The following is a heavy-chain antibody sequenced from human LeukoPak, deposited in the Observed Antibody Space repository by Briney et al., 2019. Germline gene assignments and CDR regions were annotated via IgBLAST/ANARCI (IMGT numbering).Heavy chain of an antibody. V-gene: IGHV1-69*13. CDR2: IIPIFGTA. CDR3: AREYNWNFGDYFDY. CDR1: GGTFSSYA. J-gene: IGHJ4*02. D-gene: IGHD1-7*01. Sequence: SVKVSCKASGGTFSSYAISWVRPAPGQGLEWMGGIIPIFGTANYAQKFQGRVTITADESTSTAYMELSSLRSEDTAVYYCAREYNWNFGDYFDYWGQGTLVTVSS.